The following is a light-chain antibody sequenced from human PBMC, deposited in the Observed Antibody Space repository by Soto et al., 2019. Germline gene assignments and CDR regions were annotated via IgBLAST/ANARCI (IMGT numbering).Light chain of an antibody. CDR2: DAS. J-gene: IGKJ1*01. CDR1: QSVGTD. Sequence: EIVMTQSPATLSVSPGERVTLSCRASQSVGTDLAWYQQKPGQAPRLLIYDASTGATGTPARFSGSGSGTEFALTISRLEPEDFAVYYCQHYGNSRTFGQGTKVDIK. CDR3: QHYGNSRT. V-gene: IGKV3-15*01.